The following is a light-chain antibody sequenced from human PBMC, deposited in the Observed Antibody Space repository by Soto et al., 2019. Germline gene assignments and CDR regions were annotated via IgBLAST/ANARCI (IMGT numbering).Light chain of an antibody. Sequence: DFQMTQSPSTLSASVGDRVTITCRASQSISRWLAWYQQKPGTAPKLLIFDASTLESGVPSRFSGSGSGTDFTLTINSLEPEDFAVYYCQHRSVWPVSFGPGTRLEI. J-gene: IGKJ5*01. V-gene: IGKV1-5*01. CDR1: QSISRW. CDR2: DAS. CDR3: QHRSVWPVS.